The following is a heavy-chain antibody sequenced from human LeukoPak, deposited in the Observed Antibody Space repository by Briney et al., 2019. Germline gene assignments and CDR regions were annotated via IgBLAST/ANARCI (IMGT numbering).Heavy chain of an antibody. V-gene: IGHV3-21*01. CDR3: AREQLGMITFGGVIA. Sequence: GGSLRLSCAASGFTFSSYSMNWVRQAPGKGREWVSSISSSSSYIYYADSVKGRFTISRDNAKNSLYLQMNSLRAEDTAVYYCAREQLGMITFGGVIALGQGTLVTVSS. CDR2: ISSSSSYI. J-gene: IGHJ5*02. CDR1: GFTFSSYS. D-gene: IGHD3-16*02.